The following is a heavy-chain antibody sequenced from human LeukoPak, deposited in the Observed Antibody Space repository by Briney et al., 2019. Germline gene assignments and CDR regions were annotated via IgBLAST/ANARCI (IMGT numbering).Heavy chain of an antibody. Sequence: GASVKVSCKVSGYTLTELSMHWVRQAPGKGLEWMGGFDPEDGETIYAQEFQGRVTMTRDTSTSTVYMELSSLRSEDTAVYYCARVPLVGATDYFDYWGQGTLVTVSS. V-gene: IGHV1-24*01. J-gene: IGHJ4*02. D-gene: IGHD1-26*01. CDR1: GYTLTELS. CDR3: ARVPLVGATDYFDY. CDR2: FDPEDGET.